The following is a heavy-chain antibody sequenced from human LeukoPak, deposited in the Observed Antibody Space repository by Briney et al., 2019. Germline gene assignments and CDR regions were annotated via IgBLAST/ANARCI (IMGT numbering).Heavy chain of an antibody. V-gene: IGHV6-1*01. CDR3: ARGYSSGWYPYYYYYMDV. Sequence: SQTLSLTCAISGDSVSSNSAAWNWIRQSPSRGLEWLGRTYYRSKWYNDYAVSVKSRITINPDTSKNQFSLQLNSVTPEDTAVYYCARGYSSGWYPYYYYYMDVWAKGPRSPSP. CDR1: GDSVSSNSAA. CDR2: TYYRSKWYN. J-gene: IGHJ6*03. D-gene: IGHD6-19*01.